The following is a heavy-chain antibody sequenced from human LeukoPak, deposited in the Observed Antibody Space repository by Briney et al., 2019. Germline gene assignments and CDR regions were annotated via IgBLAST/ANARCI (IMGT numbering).Heavy chain of an antibody. D-gene: IGHD2-15*01. V-gene: IGHV4-4*07. CDR2: VHNSGST. CDR3: ARGPGGSSIEY. Sequence: WETLSLTCTVSGGSISNYYWNWIRQSAGSGLELIGRVHNSGSTNYNPSLKSRVTMSLDTSKNQFSLKLTSVTAADTAVYYCARGPGGSSIEYWGQGTLVTVSS. J-gene: IGHJ4*02. CDR1: GGSISNYY.